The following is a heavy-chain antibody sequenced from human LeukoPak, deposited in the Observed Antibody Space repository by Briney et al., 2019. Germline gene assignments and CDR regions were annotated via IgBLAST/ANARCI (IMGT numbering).Heavy chain of an antibody. J-gene: IGHJ4*02. V-gene: IGHV3-30*18. CDR3: AKKGDYGYYFDY. Sequence: GGSLRLSCAAPGFTFSSYGMHWVRQAPGKGLEWVAVISYDGSNKYYADSVKGRFTISRDNSKNTLYLQMNSLRAEDTAEYYCAKKGDYGYYFDYWGQGTLVTVSS. CDR2: ISYDGSNK. D-gene: IGHD4-17*01. CDR1: GFTFSSYG.